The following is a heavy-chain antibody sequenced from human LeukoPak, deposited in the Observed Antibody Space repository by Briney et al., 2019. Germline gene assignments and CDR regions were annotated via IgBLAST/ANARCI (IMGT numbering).Heavy chain of an antibody. D-gene: IGHD1-26*01. Sequence: ASVKVSCKASGYTFTGYYMHWVRHAPGQGLEWMGIIYPSGGSTSYAQKFQGRVTMTRDTSTSTVYMELNSLRSEDTAVYYCARDISSGSHTWFDPWGQGTLVTVSS. CDR3: ARDISSGSHTWFDP. J-gene: IGHJ5*02. V-gene: IGHV1-46*01. CDR1: GYTFTGYY. CDR2: IYPSGGST.